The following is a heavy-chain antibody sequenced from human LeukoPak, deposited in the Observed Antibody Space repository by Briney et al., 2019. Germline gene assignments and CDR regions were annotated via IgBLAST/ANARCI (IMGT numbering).Heavy chain of an antibody. CDR1: GDSITSGNYY. CDR3: ARFTPQGYGWGGYNRFDP. Sequence: SETLSLTCTVSGDSITSGNYYWGWLRQPPGKGLEWIGYIYYSGSTNYNPSLKSRVTISVDTSKNQFSLNLTSVTAADTAAYYCARFTPQGYGWGGYNRFDPWGQGTLVTVSS. D-gene: IGHD3-16*01. V-gene: IGHV4-61*01. J-gene: IGHJ5*02. CDR2: IYYSGST.